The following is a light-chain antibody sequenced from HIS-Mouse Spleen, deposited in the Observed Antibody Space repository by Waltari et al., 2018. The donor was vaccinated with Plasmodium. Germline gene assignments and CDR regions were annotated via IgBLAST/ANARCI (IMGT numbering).Light chain of an antibody. CDR1: SSDVGGYNY. Sequence: QSALTQPRSVSGSPGQSVTISCTGTSSDVGGYNYVSWYQQHPGKAPKLMIYDVSKRPSGFPDRFSGSKSGHTASLTICGRQAEDEADYYCSSYAGSNNLVFGGGTKLTVL. CDR2: DVS. CDR3: SSYAGSNNLV. V-gene: IGLV2-11*01. J-gene: IGLJ2*01.